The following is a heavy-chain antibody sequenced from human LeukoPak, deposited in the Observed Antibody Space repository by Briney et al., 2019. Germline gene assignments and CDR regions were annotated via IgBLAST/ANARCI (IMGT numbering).Heavy chain of an antibody. D-gene: IGHD6-13*01. Sequence: SVKVSCKASGGTFSSYTISWVRQAPGQGLEWMGGIIPILGIANYAQKFQGRVTITADKSTSTAYMELSSLRSEDTAVYYCARDTLAAVDYYMDVWGKGTTVTVSS. J-gene: IGHJ6*03. CDR3: ARDTLAAVDYYMDV. CDR1: GGTFSSYT. CDR2: IIPILGIA. V-gene: IGHV1-69*10.